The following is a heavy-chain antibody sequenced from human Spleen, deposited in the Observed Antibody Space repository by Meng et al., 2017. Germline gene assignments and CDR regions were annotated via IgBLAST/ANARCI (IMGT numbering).Heavy chain of an antibody. D-gene: IGHD3-22*01. CDR3: ARDSSGFDY. Sequence: GESLKISCAASGFTFSSYWMSWVRQAPGKGLEWVSTIKWNGGSTDYADSVKGRFIISRDNAKNALYLQMNSLRAEDTALYYCARDSSGFDYWGQGILVTVSS. J-gene: IGHJ4*02. CDR1: GFTFSSYW. V-gene: IGHV3-20*04. CDR2: IKWNGGST.